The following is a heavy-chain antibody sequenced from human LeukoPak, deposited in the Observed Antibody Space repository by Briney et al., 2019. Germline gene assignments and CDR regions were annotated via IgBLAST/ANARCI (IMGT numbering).Heavy chain of an antibody. D-gene: IGHD6-13*01. CDR3: ARDSSRWRQVGQDFDY. V-gene: IGHV3-21*01. J-gene: IGHJ4*02. Sequence: GGSLRLSCAASGFTFSSYSMNWVRQAPGKGLEWVSSISSSSSYIYYADSVKGRFTISRDNAKNSLYLQMNSLRAEDTAVYYCARDSSRWRQVGQDFDYWGQGALVTVSS. CDR1: GFTFSSYS. CDR2: ISSSSSYI.